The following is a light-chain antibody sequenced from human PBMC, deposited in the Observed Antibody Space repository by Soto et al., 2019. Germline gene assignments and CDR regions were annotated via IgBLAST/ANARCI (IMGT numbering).Light chain of an antibody. J-gene: IGKJ1*01. CDR1: QSVPSNF. CDR2: GVS. Sequence: EIVLTQSPGTLSLSPGERATLSCRASQSVPSNFLAWYQQKPGQAPILVIYGVSRRATGIPDRFSGSGSGTDFTLTISRLEPEDFAVYYFQHYDSSWTFGQGTKVEIK. V-gene: IGKV3-20*01. CDR3: QHYDSSWT.